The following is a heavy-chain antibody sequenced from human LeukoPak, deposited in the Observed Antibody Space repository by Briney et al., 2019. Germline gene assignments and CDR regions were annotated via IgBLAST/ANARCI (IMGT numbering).Heavy chain of an antibody. V-gene: IGHV3-21*01. D-gene: IGHD6-13*01. CDR2: ISSSSSYI. J-gene: IGHJ4*02. Sequence: PGGSLRLSCAACGFTFSSYSMNWVRQAPGKGLEWVSSISSSSSYIYYADSVKGRFTISRDNAKNSLYLQMNSLRAEDTAVYYCARERAAAGNPADYWGQGTLVTVSS. CDR3: ARERAAAGNPADY. CDR1: GFTFSSYS.